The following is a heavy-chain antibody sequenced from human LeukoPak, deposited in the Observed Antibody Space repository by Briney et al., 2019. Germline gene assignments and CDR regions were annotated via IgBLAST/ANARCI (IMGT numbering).Heavy chain of an antibody. CDR3: ARGYSYGFDY. J-gene: IGHJ4*02. D-gene: IGHD5-18*01. Sequence: SQTLTLTCAISGYSVSSNSAAWNWIRQSPWRDLEWLGRTYYRSKWYNEYAESVKSRITNNPDTSKNQFSLQLNSVTPEDTAVYYCARGYSYGFDYWGQGTLVTVSS. CDR2: TYYRSKWYN. CDR1: GYSVSSNSAA. V-gene: IGHV6-1*01.